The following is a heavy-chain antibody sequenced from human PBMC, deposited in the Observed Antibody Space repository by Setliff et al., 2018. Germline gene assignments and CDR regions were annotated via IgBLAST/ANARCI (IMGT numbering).Heavy chain of an antibody. V-gene: IGHV4-4*02. Sequence: SETLSLTCAVSGDSISSSNWWNWVRQPPGKGLEWIGEIYHSGSTKYNPSLKSRVTISVDKSKNQLSLKLTSVTAADTAVYYCARGRGDYDFWSGYYNYYYMDVWGKGTTVTVS. CDR1: GDSISSSNW. CDR2: IYHSGST. CDR3: ARGRGDYDFWSGYYNYYYMDV. J-gene: IGHJ6*03. D-gene: IGHD3-3*01.